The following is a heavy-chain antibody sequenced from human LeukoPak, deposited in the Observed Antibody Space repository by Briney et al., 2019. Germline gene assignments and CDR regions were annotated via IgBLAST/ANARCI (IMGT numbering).Heavy chain of an antibody. Sequence: ASVKVSCKASGYTFTSYDINWVRQATGQGLEWMGGFDPEDGETIYAQKFQGRVTMTEDTSTDTAYMELSSLRSEDTAVYYCATDGSSSWLFDYWGQGTLVTVSS. J-gene: IGHJ4*02. CDR1: GYTFTSYD. CDR3: ATDGSSSWLFDY. CDR2: FDPEDGET. D-gene: IGHD6-13*01. V-gene: IGHV1-24*01.